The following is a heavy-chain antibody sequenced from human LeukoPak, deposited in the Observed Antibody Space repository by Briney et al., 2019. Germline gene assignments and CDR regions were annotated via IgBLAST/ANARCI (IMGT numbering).Heavy chain of an antibody. D-gene: IGHD4-11*01. V-gene: IGHV1-8*03. Sequence: GASVKVSCKASGYTFSNYDINWVRQATGQGLEWVGWMNPNSGNTGYAQKFQGRVTITGDTSISTAYMEVSSLRSEDTAVYYCARAPSWGTTGYSYYYMDVWGKGTTVTVSS. CDR2: MNPNSGNT. CDR3: ARAPSWGTTGYSYYYMDV. J-gene: IGHJ6*03. CDR1: GYTFSNYD.